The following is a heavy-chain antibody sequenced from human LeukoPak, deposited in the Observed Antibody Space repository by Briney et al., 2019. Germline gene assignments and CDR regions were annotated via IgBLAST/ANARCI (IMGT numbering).Heavy chain of an antibody. V-gene: IGHV3-66*01. Sequence: PGGSLRLSCAASGFTFSSYWMSWVRQAPGKGLEWVSGIHGGGTTYYADSVKGRFIISRDNSENTLYLQMISLRVEDTAVYYCARGGLRVMVYRLYCMDVWGKGTTVTVSS. J-gene: IGHJ6*03. D-gene: IGHD2-8*01. CDR3: ARGGLRVMVYRLYCMDV. CDR2: IHGGGTT. CDR1: GFTFSSYW.